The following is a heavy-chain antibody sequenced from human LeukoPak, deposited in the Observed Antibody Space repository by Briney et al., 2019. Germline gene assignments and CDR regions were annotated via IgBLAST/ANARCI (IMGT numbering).Heavy chain of an antibody. D-gene: IGHD1-1*01. J-gene: IGHJ5*02. CDR1: GASFSNSY. Sequence: PSETLSLTCAVYGASFSNSYWSWIRQPPGKGLEWIEEIDHTRNTKYNPSLKGRVTISVDTSKNQFSLDLTSVTATDTAVYYCATASQLGSYNWFDPWGQGTLVTVSS. CDR3: ATASQLGSYNWFDP. CDR2: IDHTRNT. V-gene: IGHV4-34*01.